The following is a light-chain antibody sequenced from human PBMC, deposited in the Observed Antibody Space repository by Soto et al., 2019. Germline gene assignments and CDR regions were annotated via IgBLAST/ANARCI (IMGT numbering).Light chain of an antibody. Sequence: DIQMTQSPSTLSASVGDRVTITCRASQSISSWLAWYQQKPGKAPKLLIYDASSLESVVPSRFSGSGSETEFPLTISSLQTDDFATYYCQQYNSYSRTFGQGNKVDIK. J-gene: IGKJ1*01. CDR2: DAS. V-gene: IGKV1-5*01. CDR3: QQYNSYSRT. CDR1: QSISSW.